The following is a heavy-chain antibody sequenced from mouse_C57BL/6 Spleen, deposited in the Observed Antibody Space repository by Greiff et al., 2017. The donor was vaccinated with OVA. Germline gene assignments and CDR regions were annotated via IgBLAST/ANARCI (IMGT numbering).Heavy chain of an antibody. CDR1: GFTFSDYG. Sequence: EVQLQESGGGLVKPGGSLKLSCAASGFTFSDYGMHWVRQAPEKGLEWVAYISSGSSTIYYADTVKGRFPISRDNATNTLFLQMTSLRSEDTAMYYCARPDDDGYYNFDYWGQGTTLTVSS. J-gene: IGHJ2*01. CDR2: ISSGSSTI. CDR3: ARPDDDGYYNFDY. V-gene: IGHV5-17*01. D-gene: IGHD2-3*01.